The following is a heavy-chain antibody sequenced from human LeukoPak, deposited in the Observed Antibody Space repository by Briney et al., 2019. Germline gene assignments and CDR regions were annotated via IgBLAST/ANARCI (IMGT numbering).Heavy chain of an antibody. Sequence: GRSLRLSCAASGFTFDDYAMHWVRQAPGKGLEWVSSFGTRSTSIYYARSVTGRFIISRDNAKNSLYLQMNSLRAEDTAVYYCARENDQGFDYWGQGTLVTVSS. CDR3: ARENDQGFDY. CDR2: FGTRSTSI. V-gene: IGHV3-21*01. J-gene: IGHJ4*02. D-gene: IGHD3-16*01. CDR1: GFTFDDYA.